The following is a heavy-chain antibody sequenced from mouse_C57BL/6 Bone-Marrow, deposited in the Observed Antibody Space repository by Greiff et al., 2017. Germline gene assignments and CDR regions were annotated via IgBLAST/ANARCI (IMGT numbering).Heavy chain of an antibody. J-gene: IGHJ1*03. D-gene: IGHD1-1*01. CDR1: GFTFSSYG. CDR2: ISSGGSYT. CDR3: ASPDYYGSSYGYFDV. V-gene: IGHV5-6*01. Sequence: DVQLQESGGDLVKPGGSLKLSCAASGFTFSSYGMSWVRQTPDKRLEWVATISSGGSYTYYPDSVKGRFTISRDNAKNTLYLQMSSLKSEDTAMYYCASPDYYGSSYGYFDVWGTGTTVTVSS.